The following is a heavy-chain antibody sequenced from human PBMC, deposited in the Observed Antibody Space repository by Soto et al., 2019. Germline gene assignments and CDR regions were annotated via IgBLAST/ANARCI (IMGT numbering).Heavy chain of an antibody. CDR1: GYTFTSYG. CDR3: AIKDRTTVTTYHYYYGMGV. J-gene: IGHJ6*02. Sequence: GASVKVSCKASGYTFTSYGISWVRQAPGQGLEWMGWISAYNGNTNYAQKLQGRVTMTTDTSTSTAYMELRSLRSDDTAVYYCAIKDRTTVTTYHYYYGMGVWGQGTTVTVSS. D-gene: IGHD4-17*01. CDR2: ISAYNGNT. V-gene: IGHV1-18*04.